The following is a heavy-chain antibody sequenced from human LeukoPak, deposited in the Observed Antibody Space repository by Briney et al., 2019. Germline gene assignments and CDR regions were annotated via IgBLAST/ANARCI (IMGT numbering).Heavy chain of an antibody. CDR3: ATSSTGWYNGNDY. V-gene: IGHV4-39*01. D-gene: IGHD6-19*01. CDR2: IYYSGST. CDR1: GGSISSGDYY. Sequence: PSETLSLTCTVSGGSISSGDYYWSWIRQPPGKGLEWIGSIYYSGSTYYNPSLKSRVTISVDTSKNQFSLKLSSVTAADTAVYYCATSSTGWYNGNDYWGQGALVTVSS. J-gene: IGHJ4*02.